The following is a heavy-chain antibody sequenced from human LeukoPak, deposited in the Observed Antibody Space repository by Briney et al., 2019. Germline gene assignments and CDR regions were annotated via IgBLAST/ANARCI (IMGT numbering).Heavy chain of an antibody. D-gene: IGHD6-6*01. CDR1: GFTFSSYW. Sequence: QAGGSLRLSCAASGFTFSSYWMSWVRQAPGKGLEWVANIKQDGSEEVYVDSVKGRFTISRDNAKNSLFLQMNTLRAEDTAVYYCARDPYSSTWSYGMDVWGQGTTVPVTS. J-gene: IGHJ6*02. CDR3: ARDPYSSTWSYGMDV. V-gene: IGHV3-7*05. CDR2: IKQDGSEE.